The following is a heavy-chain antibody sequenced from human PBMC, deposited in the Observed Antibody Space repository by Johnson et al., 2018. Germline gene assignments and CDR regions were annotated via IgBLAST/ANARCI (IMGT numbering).Heavy chain of an antibody. CDR3: ATRGDAFDI. V-gene: IGHV3-23*04. J-gene: IGHJ3*02. CDR2: IRGRGGST. CDR1: GFTFDDYA. Sequence: VQLVQSGGGLVQPGRSLRLSCAASGFTFDDYAMHWVRQAPGKGLEWVSAIRGRGGSTYYADSVKGRFTIFRDNSKNSLYLQMNSRRAEDTAVYYCATRGDAFDIWGQGTMVTVSS. D-gene: IGHD1-26*01.